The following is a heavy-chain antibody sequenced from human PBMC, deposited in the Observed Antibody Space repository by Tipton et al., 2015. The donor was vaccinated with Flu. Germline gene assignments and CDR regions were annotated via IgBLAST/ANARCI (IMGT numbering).Heavy chain of an antibody. Sequence: QLVQSGGGLVKPGGSLRLSCAASGFTFNDYYMSWIRQAPGKGLEWVSYISSTGSSIYNADSMKGRFTISRDNAKNSLYLQMNSLRAEDTAVYYCARGDRYDRSGYYHDYWGQGTLVTVSS. D-gene: IGHD3-22*01. V-gene: IGHV3-11*01. CDR2: ISSTGSSI. CDR1: GFTFNDYY. CDR3: ARGDRYDRSGYYHDY. J-gene: IGHJ4*02.